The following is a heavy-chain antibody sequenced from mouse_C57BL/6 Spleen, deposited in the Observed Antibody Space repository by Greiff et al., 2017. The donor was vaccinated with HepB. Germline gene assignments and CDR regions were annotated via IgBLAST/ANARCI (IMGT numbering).Heavy chain of an antibody. CDR3: ARGGDYGSPGY. CDR2: IDPSDSYT. D-gene: IGHD1-1*01. CDR1: GYTFTSYW. J-gene: IGHJ2*01. Sequence: QVQLQQPGAELVMPGASVKLSCKASGYTFTSYWMHWVKQRPGQGLEWIGEIDPSDSYTNYNQKFKGKSTLTVDKSSSTAYMQLSSLTSEDSAVYYCARGGDYGSPGYWGQGTTLTVSS. V-gene: IGHV1-69*01.